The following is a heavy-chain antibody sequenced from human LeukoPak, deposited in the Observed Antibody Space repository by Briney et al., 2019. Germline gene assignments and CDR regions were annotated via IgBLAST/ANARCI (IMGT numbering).Heavy chain of an antibody. CDR2: IIPILGIA. CDR1: GGTFSSYA. V-gene: IGHV1-69*04. CDR3: AXXDGYSIPDYFDY. J-gene: IGHJ4*02. D-gene: IGHD2-15*01. Sequence: GASVKVSCTASGGTFSSYAISWVRQAPGQGLEWLGRIIPILGIANYAQKFQGRVPITADKSTTTAYIELGMLRSEDPAVVSCAXXDGYSIPDYFDYWGQGTLVTVSS.